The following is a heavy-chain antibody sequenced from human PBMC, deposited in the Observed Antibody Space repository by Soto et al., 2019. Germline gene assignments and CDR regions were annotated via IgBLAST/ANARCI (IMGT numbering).Heavy chain of an antibody. CDR1: GFTFDSFA. J-gene: IGHJ4*02. CDR2: ISASGGST. Sequence: EVQLLESGGGLEQPGGSLRLSCAASGFTFDSFAMTWVRQAPGKGLEWVSAISASGGSTYYADSVKGRFTISRDSSKNTLYLQMNSLRAEDTAVYYCAKDTYYYDSSGSDYWGQGTLVTVSS. V-gene: IGHV3-23*01. CDR3: AKDTYYYDSSGSDY. D-gene: IGHD3-22*01.